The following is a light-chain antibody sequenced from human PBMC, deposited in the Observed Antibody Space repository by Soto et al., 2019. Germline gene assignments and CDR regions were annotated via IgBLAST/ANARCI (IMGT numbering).Light chain of an antibody. CDR2: EVS. CDR3: SSYAGSSTFVV. Sequence: QSVLTQPASVSGSPGQSITISCTGTSSDVGSYNHVSWYQQHPGKAPKLMIYEVSKRPSGVSDRFSGSKSGNTASLTISGLQAEDEADYYCSSYAGSSTFVVFGGGTKLTVL. J-gene: IGLJ2*01. V-gene: IGLV2-23*02. CDR1: SSDVGSYNH.